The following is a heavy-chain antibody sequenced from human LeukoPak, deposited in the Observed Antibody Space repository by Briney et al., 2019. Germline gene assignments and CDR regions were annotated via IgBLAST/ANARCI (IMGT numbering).Heavy chain of an antibody. V-gene: IGHV6-1*01. D-gene: IGHD5-18*01. CDR3: ARERGYSYGYVVRGYYFDY. CDR2: TYYRSNWYN. Sequence: SQTLSLTCAISGDSVSSISAAWNWIRQSPSRGLEWLGRTYYRSNWYNDYAVSVKSRISIDPDTSKNQFSLQLHSVTPEDTAVYYCARERGYSYGYVVRGYYFDYWGQGTLVTVSS. CDR1: GDSVSSISAA. J-gene: IGHJ4*02.